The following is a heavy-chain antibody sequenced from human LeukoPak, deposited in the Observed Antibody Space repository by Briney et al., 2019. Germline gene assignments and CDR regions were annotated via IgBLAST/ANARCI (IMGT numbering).Heavy chain of an antibody. V-gene: IGHV1-2*02. J-gene: IGHJ5*02. D-gene: IGHD6-19*01. CDR1: GYTFTGYY. Sequence: ASVKVSCKASGYTFTGYYMHWVRQAPGQGLEWMGWINPNSGGTNYAQKFQGRVTMTRDTSISTAYMELSRLRSDDTAVYYCARDLPVAGRSWFDPWGQGTLVTVSS. CDR2: INPNSGGT. CDR3: ARDLPVAGRSWFDP.